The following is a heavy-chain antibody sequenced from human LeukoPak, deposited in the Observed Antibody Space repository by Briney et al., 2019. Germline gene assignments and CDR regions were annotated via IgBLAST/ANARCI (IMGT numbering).Heavy chain of an antibody. Sequence: SVKVSCKASGGTFRSYAISWVRQAPGQGLEWMGGIIPTFGTANYAQKSQGRVTITADKSPSQAYMELSSLRSEDTAVYYCARGYPYYDMLTGPSGGMDVWGKGTTVTVSS. CDR1: GGTFRSYA. CDR2: IIPTFGTA. V-gene: IGHV1-69*06. CDR3: ARGYPYYDMLTGPSGGMDV. D-gene: IGHD3-9*01. J-gene: IGHJ6*04.